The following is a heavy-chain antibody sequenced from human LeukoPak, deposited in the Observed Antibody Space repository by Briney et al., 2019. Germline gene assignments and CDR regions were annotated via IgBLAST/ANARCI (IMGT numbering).Heavy chain of an antibody. CDR1: GGSISSYY. V-gene: IGHV3-23*01. CDR2: ISGSGGST. CDR3: AKLYYYGSGSLDY. J-gene: IGHJ4*02. D-gene: IGHD3-10*01. Sequence: ETLSLTCTVSGGSISSYYWSWVRQAPGKGLEWVSAISGSGGSTYYADSVKGRFTISRDNSKNTLYLQMNSLRAEDTAVYYCAKLYYYGSGSLDYWGQGTLVTVSS.